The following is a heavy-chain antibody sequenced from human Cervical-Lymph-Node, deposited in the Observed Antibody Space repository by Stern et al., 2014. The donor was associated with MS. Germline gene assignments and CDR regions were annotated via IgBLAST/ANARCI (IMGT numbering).Heavy chain of an antibody. J-gene: IGHJ5*02. CDR1: GYSISSGYY. CDR3: AREEQQLVHGNWFDP. D-gene: IGHD6-13*01. Sequence: QVQLQESGPGLVKPSETLSLTCTVSGYSISSGYYWGWIRQPPGKGLQWIGNFYHSGSTYYNPSLKSRVTISIDTSKNPFSLKLISVTAADTAVYYCAREEQQLVHGNWFDPWGQGTLVTVSS. CDR2: FYHSGST. V-gene: IGHV4-38-2*02.